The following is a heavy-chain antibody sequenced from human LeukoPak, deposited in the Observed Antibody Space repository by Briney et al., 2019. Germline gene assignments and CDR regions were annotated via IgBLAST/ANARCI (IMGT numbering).Heavy chain of an antibody. CDR3: ARGQSGYSYGYPNWFDP. CDR1: GGSFSGYY. V-gene: IGHV4-34*01. Sequence: SETLSLTCAVYGGSFSGYYWSWIRQPPGKGLEWIGEINHSGSTNYNPSLKSRVTISVDTSKNQFSLKLSSVTAADTAVYYCARGQSGYSYGYPNWFDPWGQGTLVTVSS. D-gene: IGHD5-18*01. J-gene: IGHJ5*02. CDR2: INHSGST.